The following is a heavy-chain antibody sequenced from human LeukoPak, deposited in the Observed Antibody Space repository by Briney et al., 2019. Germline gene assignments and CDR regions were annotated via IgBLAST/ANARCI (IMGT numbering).Heavy chain of an antibody. V-gene: IGHV4-59*01. D-gene: IGHD5-24*01. CDR3: ARAGGYNSPFGY. Sequence: SETLSLTCTVSGGSISSYYWSWIRQPPGKGLEWIGYISYSGNTNYNPSLQSRVTISADTSKNQSSLKLSSVTAADTAVYYCARAGGYNSPFGYWGQGTLVTVSS. J-gene: IGHJ4*02. CDR1: GGSISSYY. CDR2: ISYSGNT.